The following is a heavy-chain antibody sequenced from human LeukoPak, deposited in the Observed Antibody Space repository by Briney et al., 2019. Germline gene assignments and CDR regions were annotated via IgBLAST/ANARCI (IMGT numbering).Heavy chain of an antibody. CDR3: ARYRLSKQWPKENDAFDI. CDR2: IYYSGST. J-gene: IGHJ3*02. V-gene: IGHV4-61*01. D-gene: IGHD6-19*01. CDR1: GGSISSGSYY. Sequence: SETLSLTCTVSGGSISSGSYYWSWIRQPPGKGLEWIGYIYYSGSTNYNPSLKSRVTISVDTSKNQFSLKLSSVTAADTAVYYCARYRLSKQWPKENDAFDIWGQGTMVTVSS.